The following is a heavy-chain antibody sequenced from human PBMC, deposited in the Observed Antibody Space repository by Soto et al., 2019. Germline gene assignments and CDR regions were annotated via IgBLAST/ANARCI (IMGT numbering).Heavy chain of an antibody. CDR3: ARVGYYYDSSGYYLSFDY. CDR2: MNPNCGNT. V-gene: IGHV1-8*01. J-gene: IGHJ4*02. Sequence: QVQLVQSGAEVKKPGASVKVSCKASGYTFTSYDINWVRQATGQGLEWMGWMNPNCGNTGYAQKFQGRVTMTRNTSISTAYRELSSLRSEDTAVYYCARVGYYYDSSGYYLSFDYWGQGTLVTVSS. CDR1: GYTFTSYD. D-gene: IGHD3-22*01.